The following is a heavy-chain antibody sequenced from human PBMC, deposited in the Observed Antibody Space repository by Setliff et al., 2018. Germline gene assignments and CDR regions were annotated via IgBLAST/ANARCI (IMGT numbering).Heavy chain of an antibody. V-gene: IGHV3-7*01. Sequence: LRLSCVASEFTFSNYWMTWVRQAPGKGLEWVANIRQDGGQTYYEDSVKGRFTISRDNAKNSLYLQMNSLRAEDTALYYCATDRNYYDSDTFYDAFDIWGQGTMVTVS. CDR1: EFTFSNYW. D-gene: IGHD3-22*01. J-gene: IGHJ3*02. CDR2: IRQDGGQT. CDR3: ATDRNYYDSDTFYDAFDI.